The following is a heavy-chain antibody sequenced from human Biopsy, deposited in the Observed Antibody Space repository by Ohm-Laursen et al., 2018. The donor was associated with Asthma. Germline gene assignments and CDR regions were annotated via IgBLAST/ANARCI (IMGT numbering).Heavy chain of an antibody. Sequence: SSVKVSCKASGYTFTGYYMHWVRQAPGQGLEWMGWINPNSGGTNYAQKFQGWVTMTRDTSISTAYMALSRLRSDDTAVYYCAREVLWFGESTNPGGMDVWGQGTTVTVSS. CDR1: GYTFTGYY. CDR2: INPNSGGT. V-gene: IGHV1-2*04. CDR3: AREVLWFGESTNPGGMDV. D-gene: IGHD3-10*01. J-gene: IGHJ6*02.